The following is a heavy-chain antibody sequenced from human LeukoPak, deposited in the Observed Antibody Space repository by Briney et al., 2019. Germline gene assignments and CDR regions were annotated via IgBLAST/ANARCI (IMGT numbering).Heavy chain of an antibody. J-gene: IGHJ4*02. Sequence: GGSLRLSCAASGFTFNSFAMNWVRQAPGKGLEWVSSISGSDGSSLYADFVKGRFTISRDNSKNTLYLQMNSLRAEDTAVYYCAKSLGVGGYTRYKGFDQWGQGTLVTVSS. CDR1: GFTFNSFA. V-gene: IGHV3-23*01. CDR3: AKSLGVGGYTRYKGFDQ. CDR2: ISGSDGSS. D-gene: IGHD3-16*02.